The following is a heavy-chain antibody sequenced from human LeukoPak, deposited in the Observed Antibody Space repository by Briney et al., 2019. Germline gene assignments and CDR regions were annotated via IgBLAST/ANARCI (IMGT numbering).Heavy chain of an antibody. D-gene: IGHD1-7*01. Sequence: SETLSLTCTVSDYSISSDYYWGWIRQTPGKGLEWIGNIYHSGHIYYNPSLKSRVTISLDTSKNQFSLKLSSVTAADTAVYYCARVEGTMGWSEHFLHWGQGTLVTVSS. CDR2: IYHSGHI. J-gene: IGHJ1*01. CDR1: DYSISSDYY. V-gene: IGHV4-38-2*02. CDR3: ARVEGTMGWSEHFLH.